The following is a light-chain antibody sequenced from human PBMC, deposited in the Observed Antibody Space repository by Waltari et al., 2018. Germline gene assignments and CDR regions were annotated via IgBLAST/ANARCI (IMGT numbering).Light chain of an antibody. Sequence: QSMLPPPPSASGTPGHRVPISCSGRTSIIRRNFVCWYQQFPGTAPTRLIYRENQRPSGVPDRFSASKSGAPASLAISGLRSEYEADYSCAVCDENPVFGGGTKLTVL. CDR2: REN. CDR3: AVCDENPV. V-gene: IGLV1-47*01. J-gene: IGLJ2*01. CDR1: TSIIRRNF.